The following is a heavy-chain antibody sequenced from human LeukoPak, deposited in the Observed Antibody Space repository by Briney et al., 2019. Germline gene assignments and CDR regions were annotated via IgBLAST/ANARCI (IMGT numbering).Heavy chain of an antibody. Sequence: GGSLRLSCAASGFTLSSYSMNWVRQAPGKGLEWVSYISGSSKTIYYADSVKGRFTISRDNAKNSLYLQMNSLRAEDTGVYYCASIWDGVGFHWGQGTLVTVSS. CDR1: GFTLSSYS. J-gene: IGHJ4*02. CDR3: ASIWDGVGFH. CDR2: ISGSSKTI. V-gene: IGHV3-48*04. D-gene: IGHD3-16*01.